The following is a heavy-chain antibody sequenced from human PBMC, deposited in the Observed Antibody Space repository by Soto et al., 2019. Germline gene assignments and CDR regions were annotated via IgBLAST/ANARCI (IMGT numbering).Heavy chain of an antibody. CDR3: TRDRVGGDGDC. Sequence: EVQLVESGGGLVQPGRSLRLSCSDSGFTFRDYAMTWFRQAPGKGLEWVGCVKSKPEGWATHYAASVRGRFTISRDDSRSISYLQMNSLKTEATAVYYCTRDRVGGDGDCWGEGTLVTV. CDR2: VKSKPEGWAT. CDR1: GFTFRDYA. J-gene: IGHJ1*01. V-gene: IGHV3-49*03. D-gene: IGHD2-21*01.